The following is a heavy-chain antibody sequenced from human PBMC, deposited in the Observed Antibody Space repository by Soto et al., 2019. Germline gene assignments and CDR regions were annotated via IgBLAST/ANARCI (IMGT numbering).Heavy chain of an antibody. CDR2: IYSGGST. J-gene: IGHJ4*02. CDR3: ARDHQTNWYFDY. CDR1: GFTVSSNY. D-gene: IGHD2-8*01. Sequence: GGSLRLSCAASGFTVSSNYMSWVRQAPGKGLEWVSVIYSGGSTYYADSVKGRFTISRDNSKNTLYLQMNSLRAEDTAVYYCARDHQTNWYFDYWGQGTLVTVSS. V-gene: IGHV3-66*01.